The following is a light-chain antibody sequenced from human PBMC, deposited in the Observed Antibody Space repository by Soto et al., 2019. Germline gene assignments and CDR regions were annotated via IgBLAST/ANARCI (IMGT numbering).Light chain of an antibody. J-gene: IGLJ1*01. Sequence: QSVLTQPPSLSATPGQRVNISCSGSFSNIGDNAVNWYQQLPGAAPKLLIYLNDQRPSGVPDRFSGSKSGPSAFLAISGLQSEDEADCYCAAWDDSLNALFGTGTKVTVL. CDR3: AAWDDSLNAL. CDR2: LND. CDR1: FSNIGDNA. V-gene: IGLV1-44*01.